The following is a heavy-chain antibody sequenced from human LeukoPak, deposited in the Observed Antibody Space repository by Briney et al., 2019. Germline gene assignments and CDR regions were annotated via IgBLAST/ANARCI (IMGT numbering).Heavy chain of an antibody. D-gene: IGHD2-8*01. CDR3: ASLGQGLIIDY. CDR1: GGSISSSSYY. Sequence: PSETLSLTCTVSGGSISSSSYYWGWIRQPPGKGLEWIGSIYYSGSTYYNPSLKSRVTISVDTSKNQFSLKLSSVTAADTAVYYCASLGQGLIIDYWGQGTLVTVSS. J-gene: IGHJ4*02. CDR2: IYYSGST. V-gene: IGHV4-39*07.